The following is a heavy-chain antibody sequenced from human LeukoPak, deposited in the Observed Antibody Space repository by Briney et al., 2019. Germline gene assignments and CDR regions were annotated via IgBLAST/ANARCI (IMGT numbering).Heavy chain of an antibody. CDR1: GVSISSYY. D-gene: IGHD4-23*01. Sequence: PSETLSLTCTVSGVSISSYYWSWIRQPSGKGLEWIGYIYYSGSTNYNPSLKSRVTISVDTSKNQFSLKLSSVTAADTAVYYCAGGGGNSGEFDYWGQGTLVTVSS. V-gene: IGHV4-59*01. J-gene: IGHJ4*02. CDR2: IYYSGST. CDR3: AGGGGNSGEFDY.